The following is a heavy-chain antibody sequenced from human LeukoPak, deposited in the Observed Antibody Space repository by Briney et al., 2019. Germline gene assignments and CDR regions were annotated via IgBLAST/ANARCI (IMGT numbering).Heavy chain of an antibody. Sequence: GGSLRLSCAASGFTFSSYGMHWVRQAPGKGLEWVAFIRYDGSNKYYADSVKGRFTISRDNSKNTLYLQMNSLRAEDTVVYYCAKEEPTVTTFDYWGQGTLVTVSS. J-gene: IGHJ4*02. CDR1: GFTFSSYG. CDR2: IRYDGSNK. V-gene: IGHV3-30*02. CDR3: AKEEPTVTTFDY. D-gene: IGHD4-17*01.